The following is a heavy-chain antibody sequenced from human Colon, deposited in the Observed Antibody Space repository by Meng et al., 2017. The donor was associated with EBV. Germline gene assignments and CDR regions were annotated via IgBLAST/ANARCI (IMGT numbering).Heavy chain of an antibody. Sequence: HGQLQGSGPELVKPSGTPSPPCAVSGGSVRSVTWWTWVRQPPGKGLEWIGEIYHGGSPNYNPSLESRVTISVDKSKNQFSLDLTSVTAADTAVYFCARVMRYQLLRFFDYWGQGILVTVSS. CDR1: GGSVRSVTW. CDR3: ARVMRYQLLRFFDY. V-gene: IGHV4-4*02. D-gene: IGHD2-2*01. CDR2: IYHGGSP. J-gene: IGHJ4*02.